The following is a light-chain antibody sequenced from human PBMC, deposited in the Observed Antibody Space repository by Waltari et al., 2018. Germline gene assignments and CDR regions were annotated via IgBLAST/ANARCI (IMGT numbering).Light chain of an antibody. CDR1: SSDVGFYNY. CDR3: NSYTGSSSWV. J-gene: IGLJ3*02. CDR2: DVS. Sequence: QSALTQPASVSGSPGPSITISCTGTSSDVGFYNYVSWYQHHPGKAPKLIIYDVSERPSGGSHRFSVSKSGNTASRTISGLQAEDGAYYYCNSYTGSSSWVFGGGTKLTVL. V-gene: IGLV2-14*03.